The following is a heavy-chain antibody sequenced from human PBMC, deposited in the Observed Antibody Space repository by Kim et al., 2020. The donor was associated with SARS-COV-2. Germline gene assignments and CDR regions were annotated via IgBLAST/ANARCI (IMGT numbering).Heavy chain of an antibody. V-gene: IGHV3-30*18. CDR2: ISYDGSNK. J-gene: IGHJ6*02. CDR1: GFTFSSYG. CDR3: ANDSSGWYTVSYYYYYGMDA. D-gene: IGHD6-19*01. Sequence: GGSLRLSCAASGFTFSSYGMHWVRQAPGKGLEWVSVISYDGSNKYYADSVKGRFTISRDTSKNTMYLQMNSLRAEDTAVYYCANDSSGWYTVSYYYYYGMDAGGQGTTVTV.